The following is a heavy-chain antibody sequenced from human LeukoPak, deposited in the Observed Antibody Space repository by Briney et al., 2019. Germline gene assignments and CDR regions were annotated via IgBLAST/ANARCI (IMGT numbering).Heavy chain of an antibody. Sequence: GGSARLSCAAYGFTFSSYGMHWVRQAPGKGLEWVAVISYDGSNKYYADSVKGRFTISRDNSKNTLYLQMNSLRAEDTAVYYCARAQLGFDYWGQGTLVTVSS. V-gene: IGHV3-30*03. CDR2: ISYDGSNK. J-gene: IGHJ4*02. CDR3: ARAQLGFDY. D-gene: IGHD1-1*01. CDR1: GFTFSSYG.